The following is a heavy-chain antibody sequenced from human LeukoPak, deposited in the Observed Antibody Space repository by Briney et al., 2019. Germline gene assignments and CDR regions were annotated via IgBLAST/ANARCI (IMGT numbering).Heavy chain of an antibody. CDR3: ATVSGTSSILY. D-gene: IGHD2-2*01. Sequence: PSETLSLTCTVSGGSMRNYYWSWVRQPPGKGLEWLGYAYYTGTSNYNPSLKSRLNISVDTSKNQFSLTLTSVTAADTAVYYCATVSGTSSILYWGQGTLVIVSS. CDR1: GGSMRNYY. J-gene: IGHJ4*02. CDR2: AYYTGTS. V-gene: IGHV4-59*01.